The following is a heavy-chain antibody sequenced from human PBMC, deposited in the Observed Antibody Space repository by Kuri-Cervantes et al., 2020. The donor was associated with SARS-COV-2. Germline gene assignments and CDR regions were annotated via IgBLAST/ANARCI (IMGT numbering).Heavy chain of an antibody. Sequence: GESLKISCAASGFTFSSYWMSWVRQAPGKGLEWVANIKQGGSEKYYVDSVKGRFTISRDNAKNSLYLQMNSLRAEDTAVYYCARDRSFTPDYWGQGTLVTVSS. CDR3: ARDRSFTPDY. D-gene: IGHD3-10*01. CDR2: IKQGGSEK. CDR1: GFTFSSYW. V-gene: IGHV3-7*01. J-gene: IGHJ4*02.